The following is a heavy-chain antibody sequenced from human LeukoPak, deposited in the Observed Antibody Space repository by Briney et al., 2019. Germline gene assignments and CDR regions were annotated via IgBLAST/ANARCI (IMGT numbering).Heavy chain of an antibody. D-gene: IGHD3-22*01. CDR2: INPNSGGT. J-gene: IGHJ4*02. CDR1: GYTFTGYY. CDR3: ARVTYYYDSSVGY. Sequence: ASVKVSCKASGYTFTGYYMHWVRQAPGQGLEWMGWINPNSGGTNYAQKFQGRVTMTRDTSISTAYMELSRLRSDDTAMYYCARVTYYYDSSVGYWGQGTLVTVSS. V-gene: IGHV1-2*02.